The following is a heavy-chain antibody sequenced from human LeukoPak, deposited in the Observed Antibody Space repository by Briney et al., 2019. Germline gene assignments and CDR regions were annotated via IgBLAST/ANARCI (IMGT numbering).Heavy chain of an antibody. Sequence: SQTLSLTCTVSGGSISSGDYYWSWIRQPPGKGLEWIGYIYYSGSTYYNPSLKSRVTISVDTSKNQFSLKLSSVTAADTAVYYCTNIYVYSSGQKGYYFDYWGQGTLVTVSS. J-gene: IGHJ4*02. CDR2: IYYSGST. D-gene: IGHD6-19*01. V-gene: IGHV4-30-4*08. CDR3: TNIYVYSSGQKGYYFDY. CDR1: GGSISSGDYY.